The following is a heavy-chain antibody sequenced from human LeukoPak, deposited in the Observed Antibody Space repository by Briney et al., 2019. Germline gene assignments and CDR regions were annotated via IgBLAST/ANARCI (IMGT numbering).Heavy chain of an antibody. Sequence: SETLSLTCTVSGGSISSGGYYWSWIRQPPGKGLEWIGEINHSGSTNYNPSLKSRVTISVDTSKNQFSLKLSSVTAADTAVYYCARESNYDYVWGSYRYPSNFDYWGQGTLVTVSS. CDR3: ARESNYDYVWGSYRYPSNFDY. CDR1: GGSISSGGYY. J-gene: IGHJ4*02. V-gene: IGHV4-39*07. D-gene: IGHD3-16*02. CDR2: INHSGST.